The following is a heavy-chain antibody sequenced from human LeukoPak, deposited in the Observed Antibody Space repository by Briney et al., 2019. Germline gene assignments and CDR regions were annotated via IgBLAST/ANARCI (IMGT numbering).Heavy chain of an antibody. V-gene: IGHV3-30*18. J-gene: IGHJ4*02. CDR3: AKDTYSSSWYYFDY. D-gene: IGHD6-13*01. Sequence: GGSLRLSCAASGFTFSSYGMHWVRQAPGKGLEWVAVISYDGSNKYYADSVKGRFTISRDNSKNTLYLQMNGLRAEDTAVYYCAKDTYSSSWYYFDYWGQGTLVTVSS. CDR1: GFTFSSYG. CDR2: ISYDGSNK.